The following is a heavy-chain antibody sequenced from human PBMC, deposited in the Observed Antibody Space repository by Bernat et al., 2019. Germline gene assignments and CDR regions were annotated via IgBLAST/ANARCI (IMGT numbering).Heavy chain of an antibody. CDR2: INSDGSST. J-gene: IGHJ1*01. CDR1: GFTFSSYW. V-gene: IGHV3-74*01. Sequence: EVQLVESGGGLVQPGGSLRLSCTASGFTFSSYWMHWVRQAPGKGLVWVSRINSDGSSTSYVDSVKGRFTISRDNAKNTLYLQMNSLRVEDTAVYYCARGGNYDYIWWSYRPAEYFQHWGQGTLVTVSS. D-gene: IGHD3-16*02. CDR3: ARGGNYDYIWWSYRPAEYFQH.